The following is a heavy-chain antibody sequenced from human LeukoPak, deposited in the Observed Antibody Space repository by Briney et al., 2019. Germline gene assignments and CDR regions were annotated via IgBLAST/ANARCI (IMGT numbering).Heavy chain of an antibody. D-gene: IGHD2-15*01. CDR3: ARGRYCSADICSGGDAFDI. V-gene: IGHV4-4*07. CDR1: GGSINNYY. CDR2: IYTRGST. J-gene: IGHJ3*02. Sequence: SETLSLTCTASGGSINNYYRSWIRQPAGKGLEWIGRIYTRGSTNYNPSLKSRVTMSVDTSKNQFSLKLSSVTAADTAVYYCARGRYCSADICSGGDAFDIWGQGTMASVSS.